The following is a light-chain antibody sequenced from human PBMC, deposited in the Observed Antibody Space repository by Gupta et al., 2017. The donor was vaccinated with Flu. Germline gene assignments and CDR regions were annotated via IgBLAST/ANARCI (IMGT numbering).Light chain of an antibody. CDR3: QQTDSYSLRT. Sequence: DIQMTQSPFFLSASVGDRVTMTCRASQTIGSYLNGYQQKPGNAPKLLIYSASNLQIGVPSRFSGSGYGKELTLTISSRQQEDFAAYYCQQTDSYSLRTFGQGTMVDIK. V-gene: IGKV1-39*01. CDR2: SAS. CDR1: QTIGSY. J-gene: IGKJ1*01.